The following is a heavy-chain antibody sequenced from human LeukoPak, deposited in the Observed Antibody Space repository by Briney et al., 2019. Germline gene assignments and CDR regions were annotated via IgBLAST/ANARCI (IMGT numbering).Heavy chain of an antibody. Sequence: GGSLRLSCAASGFTFSSYAMHWVRQAPGKGLEWVAVISYDGSNKYYADSVKGRFTISRDNSKNTLYLQMNSLRAEDTAVYYCARDFYDSSGYSVDYWGQGTLVTVSS. CDR3: ARDFYDSSGYSVDY. D-gene: IGHD3-22*01. J-gene: IGHJ4*02. V-gene: IGHV3-30-3*01. CDR1: GFTFSSYA. CDR2: ISYDGSNK.